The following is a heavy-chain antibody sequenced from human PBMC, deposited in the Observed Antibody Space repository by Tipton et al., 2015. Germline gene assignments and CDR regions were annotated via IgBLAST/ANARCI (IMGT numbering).Heavy chain of an antibody. Sequence: QVQLVQSGAEVKKPGASVKVSCKASGYTFTGYGISWVRQAPGQGLEWMGWVNPNSGNVGYAQKFQGRLTITRDTSISTAYMELSSLRSEDTAVYYCATSGVRRYFQHWGQGTLLTVSS. D-gene: IGHD6-25*01. J-gene: IGHJ1*01. CDR2: VNPNSGNV. CDR1: GYTFTGYG. V-gene: IGHV1-8*02. CDR3: ATSGVRRYFQH.